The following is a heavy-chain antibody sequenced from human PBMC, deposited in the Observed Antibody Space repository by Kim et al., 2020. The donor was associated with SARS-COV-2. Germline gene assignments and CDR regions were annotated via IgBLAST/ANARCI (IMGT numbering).Heavy chain of an antibody. CDR3: ARDSGSRPPYDAFDI. V-gene: IGHV4-38-2*02. Sequence: SETLSLTCTVSGYSISSGYYWGWIRQPPGKGLEWIGSIYHSGSTYYNPSLKSRVTISVDTSKNQFSLKLSSVTAADTAVYYCARDSGSRPPYDAFDIWGQGTMVTVSS. J-gene: IGHJ3*02. CDR1: GYSISSGYY. D-gene: IGHD1-26*01. CDR2: IYHSGST.